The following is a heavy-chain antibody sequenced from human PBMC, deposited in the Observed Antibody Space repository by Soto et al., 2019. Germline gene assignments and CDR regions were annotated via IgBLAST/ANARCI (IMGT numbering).Heavy chain of an antibody. CDR2: IKEDGSEK. CDR1: GFTFSSSW. J-gene: IGHJ6*02. V-gene: IGHV3-7*01. D-gene: IGHD5-12*01. CDR3: ARDPAPVGYRGLDV. Sequence: GGSLRLSCAASGFTFSSSWMTWVRQAPGKGLAWVANIKEDGSEKYYVDSVKGRFTISRDNTNESLYLQMNSLRAEDTAVCYCARDPAPVGYRGLDVWGQGTTVTVSS.